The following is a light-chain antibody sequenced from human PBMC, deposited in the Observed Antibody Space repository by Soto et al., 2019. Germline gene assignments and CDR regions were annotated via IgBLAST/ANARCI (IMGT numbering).Light chain of an antibody. V-gene: IGKV1-39*01. CDR1: QSITGY. CDR2: AAS. J-gene: IGKJ1*01. CDR3: QQTYSDPWT. Sequence: DIQMTQSPYTVSASVGDRVTITCRASQSITGYLNWYQQKPGKAPKLLIYAASNLFGGIPSRFSGRDSGTDLTLTITSLQPEDFATYYCQQTYSDPWTFGQGTMVDIK.